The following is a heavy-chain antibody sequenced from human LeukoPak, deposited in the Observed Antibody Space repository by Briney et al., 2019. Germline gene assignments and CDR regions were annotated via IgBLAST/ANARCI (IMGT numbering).Heavy chain of an antibody. Sequence: GGSLRLSCAASEFTFSSYSMNWVRQAPGKGLEWVSSISSSSSYIYYADSVKGRFTISRDNAKNSLYLQMNSLRAEDTAVYYCASGLDGYKMNYWGQGTLVTVSS. CDR3: ASGLDGYKMNY. CDR2: ISSSSSYI. V-gene: IGHV3-21*01. J-gene: IGHJ4*02. D-gene: IGHD5-24*01. CDR1: EFTFSSYS.